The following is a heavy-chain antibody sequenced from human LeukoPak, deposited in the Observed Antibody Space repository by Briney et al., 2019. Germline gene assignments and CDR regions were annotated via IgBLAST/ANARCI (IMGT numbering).Heavy chain of an antibody. Sequence: SVKVSCKASGGTFSSYAISWVRQAPGQGLEWMGGIIPIFGTANYAQKFQGRVTITADESTSTAYMELSSLRSEDTAVYYCARVDADTAYYGSGSYYPEPIYYYYYGMDVWGQGTTVTVSS. D-gene: IGHD3-10*01. CDR3: ARVDADTAYYGSGSYYPEPIYYYYYGMDV. J-gene: IGHJ6*02. V-gene: IGHV1-69*01. CDR2: IIPIFGTA. CDR1: GGTFSSYA.